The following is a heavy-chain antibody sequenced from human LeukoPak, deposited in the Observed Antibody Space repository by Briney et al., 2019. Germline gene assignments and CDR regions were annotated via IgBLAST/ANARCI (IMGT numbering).Heavy chain of an antibody. CDR2: IYTGGST. CDR1: GGSINSYF. D-gene: IGHD1-26*01. V-gene: IGHV4-4*07. Sequence: SETLSLTCTASGGSINSYFWTWIRQPAGKGLEWIGRIYTGGSTNYNPSLKSRVTMSVGTSKNQFSLKLSSVTAADTAVYYCARQEGGIVGPYWGQGTLVTVSS. CDR3: ARQEGGIVGPY. J-gene: IGHJ4*02.